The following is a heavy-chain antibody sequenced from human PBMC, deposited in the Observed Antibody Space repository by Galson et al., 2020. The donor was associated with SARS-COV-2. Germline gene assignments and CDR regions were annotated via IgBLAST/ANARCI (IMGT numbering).Heavy chain of an antibody. J-gene: IGHJ4*02. V-gene: IGHV4-31*03. CDR2: IYYSGST. CDR1: GGSISSGGYY. D-gene: IGHD5-12*01. CDR3: ARERRGDGYNAPHFDY. Sequence: ASETLSLTCTVSGGSISSGGYYWSWIRQHPGKGLEWIGYIYYSGSTYYNPSLKSRVTISVDTSKNQFSLKLSSVTAADTAVYYCARERRGDGYNAPHFDYWGQGTLVTVSS.